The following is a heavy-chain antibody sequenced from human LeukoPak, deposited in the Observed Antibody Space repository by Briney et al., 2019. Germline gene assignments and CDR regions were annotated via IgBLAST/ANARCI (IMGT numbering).Heavy chain of an antibody. V-gene: IGHV3-48*01. D-gene: IGHD5-12*01. Sequence: GGSLGLSCAASGFTFSSYSMNWVRQAPGKGLEWISFISSRSSTIHYADSVKGRFTISRDNAKNSLYLQMNSLRAEDTAVYYCARDHIAATTSGICWGQGTLVTVSS. CDR3: ARDHIAATTSGIC. J-gene: IGHJ4*02. CDR2: ISSRSSTI. CDR1: GFTFSSYS.